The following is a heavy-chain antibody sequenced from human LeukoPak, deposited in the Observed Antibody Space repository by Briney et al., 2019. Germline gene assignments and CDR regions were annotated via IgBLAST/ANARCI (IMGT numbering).Heavy chain of an antibody. CDR1: GGSFSGYY. Sequence: NSSETPSLTCAVYGGSFSGYYWSWIRQPPGKGLEWIGEINHSGSTNYNPSLKSRVTISVDTSKNQFSLKLSSVTAADTAVYYCARCGSGWYADNWFDPWGQGTLVTVSS. J-gene: IGHJ5*02. V-gene: IGHV4-34*01. CDR3: ARCGSGWYADNWFDP. CDR2: INHSGST. D-gene: IGHD6-19*01.